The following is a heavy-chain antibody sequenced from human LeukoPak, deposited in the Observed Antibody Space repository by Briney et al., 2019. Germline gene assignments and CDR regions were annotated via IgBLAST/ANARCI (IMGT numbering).Heavy chain of an antibody. CDR3: ARDGDRIAAAGSSDY. J-gene: IGHJ4*02. V-gene: IGHV3-11*06. D-gene: IGHD6-13*01. CDR2: ISSSSSYT. Sequence: GGSLRLSCAASGFTFSDYYMSWIRQAPGKGLELVSYISSSSSYTNYADSVKGRFAISRDNAKNSLYLQMNSLRAEDTAVYYCARDGDRIAAAGSSDYWGQGTLVTVSS. CDR1: GFTFSDYY.